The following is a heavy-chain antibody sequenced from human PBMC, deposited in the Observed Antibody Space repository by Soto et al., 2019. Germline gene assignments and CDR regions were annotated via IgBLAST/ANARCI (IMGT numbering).Heavy chain of an antibody. CDR2: ISGSGGST. CDR3: AREVWEPLGALDV. Sequence: GGSLRLSCAASGFTFSSYAMSWVRQAPGKGLEWVSAISGSGGSTYYADSVKGRFTISRDTAKNSLFLQMNSLGDEDTAVYYCAREVWEPLGALDVWGRRTMVAVSS. D-gene: IGHD1-26*01. J-gene: IGHJ3*01. V-gene: IGHV3-23*01. CDR1: GFTFSSYA.